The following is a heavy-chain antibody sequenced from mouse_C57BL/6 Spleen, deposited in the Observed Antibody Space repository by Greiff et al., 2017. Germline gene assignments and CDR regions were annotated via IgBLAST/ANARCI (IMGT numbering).Heavy chain of an antibody. Sequence: VQLQQSGPELVKPGASVKISCKASGYSFTDYNMNWVKQSNGKSLEWIGVINPNYGTTSYNQKFKGKATLTVDQSSSTAYMQLNSLTSQDSAVXYCARTYYYGSSPFAYWGQGTLVTVSA. CDR3: ARTYYYGSSPFAY. CDR1: GYSFTDYN. CDR2: INPNYGTT. V-gene: IGHV1-39*01. D-gene: IGHD1-1*01. J-gene: IGHJ3*01.